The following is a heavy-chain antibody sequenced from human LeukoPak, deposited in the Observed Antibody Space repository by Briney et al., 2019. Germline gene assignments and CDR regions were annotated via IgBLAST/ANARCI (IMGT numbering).Heavy chain of an antibody. V-gene: IGHV3-23*01. Sequence: GGSLRLSCAASGFTFSSYAMSWVRQAPGKGLEWVSAISGSGGSTYYADSVKGRFTISRDNSKNTLYLQMNSLRAEDTAVYYCAKGRLYRYGIAVADLFDYWGQGTLVTVSS. J-gene: IGHJ4*02. D-gene: IGHD6-19*01. CDR1: GFTFSSYA. CDR2: ISGSGGST. CDR3: AKGRLYRYGIAVADLFDY.